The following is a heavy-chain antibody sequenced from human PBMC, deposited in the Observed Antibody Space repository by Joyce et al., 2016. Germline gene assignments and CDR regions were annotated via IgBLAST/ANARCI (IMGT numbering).Heavy chain of an antibody. CDR2: IHDSVNT. V-gene: IGHV4-30-4*01. J-gene: IGHJ6*02. D-gene: IGHD3-22*01. CDR1: GGSISSGDYY. Sequence: QVQLQESGPGLVKPSQTLSVTCTVSGGSISSGDYYWSWIRQPPGKGLEWIGYIHDSVNTKYNPALKRRITISVDTSKNQFSLRLSSVTAADTAVYFCARENMRYYGSSGYYYYYYGMDVWGQGTTVTVSS. CDR3: ARENMRYYGSSGYYYYYYGMDV.